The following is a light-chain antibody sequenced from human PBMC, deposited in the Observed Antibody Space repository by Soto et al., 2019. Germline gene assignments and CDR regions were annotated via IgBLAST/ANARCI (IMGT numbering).Light chain of an antibody. V-gene: IGKV1-39*01. Sequence: DIQMTQSHSSLSVSLGDRVTITCRARQSIFNYLNWYQQKPGKAPKLLIFATSNLQSGAPSRFSGSGSGTEFTLTSSNLQLGDFATYSCQHSSLSPWTFCQGTKVDI. CDR3: QHSSLSPWT. CDR2: ATS. CDR1: QSIFNY. J-gene: IGKJ1*01.